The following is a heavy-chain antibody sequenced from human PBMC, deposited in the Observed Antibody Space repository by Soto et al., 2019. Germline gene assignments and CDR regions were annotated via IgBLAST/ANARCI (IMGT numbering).Heavy chain of an antibody. CDR2: ISYDGSNT. Sequence: GSLRLSCVASGFTFSSYGMHWVRQAPGKGLEWVAIISYDGSNTYYADSVKGRFTISGDNSKNTLYLQMNSLRAEDTSVYYCAKEGGLSGSYYISSSYYFDYWGQGTLVTVSS. CDR3: AKEGGLSGSYYISSSYYFDY. D-gene: IGHD1-26*01. V-gene: IGHV3-30*18. J-gene: IGHJ4*02. CDR1: GFTFSSYG.